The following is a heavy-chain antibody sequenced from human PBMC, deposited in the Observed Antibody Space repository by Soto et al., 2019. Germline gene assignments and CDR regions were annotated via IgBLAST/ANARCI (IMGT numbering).Heavy chain of an antibody. J-gene: IGHJ1*01. Sequence: QVQLVQSGAEVKKPGSSVKVSCKASGGTFSSYAISWVRQAPGQGLEWMGGIIPIFGTANYAQKFQGRVTIXAXXSTSTAYMELRSLRSEDTAVYYCSSKGDYGPYFQHWGQGTLVTVSS. V-gene: IGHV1-69*12. CDR2: IIPIFGTA. D-gene: IGHD4-17*01. CDR1: GGTFSSYA. CDR3: SSKGDYGPYFQH.